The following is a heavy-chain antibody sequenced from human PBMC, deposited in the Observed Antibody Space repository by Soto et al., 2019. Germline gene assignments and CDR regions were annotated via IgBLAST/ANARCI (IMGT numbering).Heavy chain of an antibody. Sequence: QVQLVQSGAEVKKPGASVKVSCQASGYNFTAFSLHWLRQAPGERLEWMGWINASNGNTGYSHKFQARVTITTDKSARTDYTELSSLTSEDTAVYYCARSRGNNRLFYFDFWGQGTLVTVSS. CDR3: ARSRGNNRLFYFDF. J-gene: IGHJ4*02. V-gene: IGHV1-3*01. CDR2: INASNGNT. D-gene: IGHD1-1*01. CDR1: GYNFTAFS.